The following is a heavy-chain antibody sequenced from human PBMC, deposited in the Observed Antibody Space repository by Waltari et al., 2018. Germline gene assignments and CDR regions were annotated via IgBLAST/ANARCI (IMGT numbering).Heavy chain of an antibody. D-gene: IGHD2-15*01. CDR1: GFTFDDYV. CDR2: IRNKPDGGTT. Sequence: EEQLVESGGGLVKPGRSPRPSCTASGFTFDDYVMLWFLQAPGKGLEWVGFIRNKPDGGTTEYAASVKGRFIISRDDSKSIAYLQMNSLTTEDTAVYYCTRDLTGLGYCSGDRCYRDAIGYWGQGTLVTVSS. CDR3: TRDLTGLGYCSGDRCYRDAIGY. J-gene: IGHJ4*02. V-gene: IGHV3-49*05.